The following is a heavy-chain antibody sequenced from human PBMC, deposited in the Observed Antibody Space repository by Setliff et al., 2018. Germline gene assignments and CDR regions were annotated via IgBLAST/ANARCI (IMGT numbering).Heavy chain of an antibody. CDR2: IHHSGKA. D-gene: IGHD3-22*01. Sequence: PSETLSLTCAVSGFSISSGYYWGWIRQPPRKGLEWIVNIHHSGKAYYNPSLKSRVTMSVDTSKNHVSLKLSSVTAADTAVYYCARAHTWSLPNDNSGYPGWFDPWGQGTLVTVSS. V-gene: IGHV4-38-2*01. J-gene: IGHJ5*02. CDR1: GFSISSGYY. CDR3: ARAHTWSLPNDNSGYPGWFDP.